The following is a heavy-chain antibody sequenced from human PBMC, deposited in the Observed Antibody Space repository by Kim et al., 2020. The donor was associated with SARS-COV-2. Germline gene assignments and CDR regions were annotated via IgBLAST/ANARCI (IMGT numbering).Heavy chain of an antibody. Sequence: ASVKVSCKASGYTFTSYYMHWVRQAPGQGLEWMGIINPSGGSTSYAQKFQGRVTMTRDTSTSTVYMELSSLRSEDTAVYYCARGARRIVVVVATNYGMDVWGQGTTVTVSS. CDR2: INPSGGST. D-gene: IGHD2-15*01. V-gene: IGHV1-46*03. CDR1: GYTFTSYY. CDR3: ARGARRIVVVVATNYGMDV. J-gene: IGHJ6*02.